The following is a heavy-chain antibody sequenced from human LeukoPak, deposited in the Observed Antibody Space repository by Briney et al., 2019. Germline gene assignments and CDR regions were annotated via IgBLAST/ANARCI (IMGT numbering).Heavy chain of an antibody. V-gene: IGHV4-38-2*02. CDR2: IYHSGST. D-gene: IGHD3-22*01. J-gene: IGHJ3*02. CDR3: ARDHQAYWYYYDSSGYAFDI. CDR1: GYSISSGYY. Sequence: SETLSLTCTVSGYSISSGYYWGWIRQPPGKGLEWIGSIYHSGSTYYNPSLKSRVTISVDTSKNQFSLKLSSVTAADTAVYYCARDHQAYWYYYDSSGYAFDIWGQGTMVTVSS.